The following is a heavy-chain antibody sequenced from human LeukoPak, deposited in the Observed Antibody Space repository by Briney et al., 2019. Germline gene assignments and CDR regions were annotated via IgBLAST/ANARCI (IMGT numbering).Heavy chain of an antibody. CDR3: ASLIRQGHYDMDV. V-gene: IGHV4-59*01. J-gene: IGHJ6*01. CDR1: GVSISSYY. CDR2: MHYSGNT. Sequence: PSETLSLTCTVSGVSISSYYWSWIRQSPGKGLEWIAYMHYSGNTKYNSSLKSRVTISLDTSKNQFSLRLSSVTAADTAVYYCASLIRQGHYDMDVWGQGTMVTVSS.